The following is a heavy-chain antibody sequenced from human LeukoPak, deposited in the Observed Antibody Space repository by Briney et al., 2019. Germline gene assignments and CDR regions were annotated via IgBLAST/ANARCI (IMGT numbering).Heavy chain of an antibody. Sequence: GESLKISCKGSGYSFTSYWIGWVRQMPRKGLEWMGIIYPGDSDTRYSPSFQGQVTISADKSISTAYLQWSSLKASDTAMYYCARRLGIAAAGDAFDIWGQGTMVTVSS. CDR3: ARRLGIAAAGDAFDI. CDR1: GYSFTSYW. D-gene: IGHD6-13*01. CDR2: IYPGDSDT. V-gene: IGHV5-51*01. J-gene: IGHJ3*02.